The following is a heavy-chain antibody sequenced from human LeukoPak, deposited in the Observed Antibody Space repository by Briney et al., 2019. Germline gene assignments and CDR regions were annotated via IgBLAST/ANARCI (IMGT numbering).Heavy chain of an antibody. J-gene: IGHJ5*02. CDR1: GYSISSGYY. Sequence: SETLSLTCTVSGYSISSGYYWGWIRQPPGKGLEWIGSIYHSGSTYYNPSLKSRVTISVDTSKNQFSLKLSSVTAADTAVYYCARDRGDGYGDYQYNWFDPWGQGTLVTVSS. CDR3: ARDRGDGYGDYQYNWFDP. V-gene: IGHV4-38-2*02. D-gene: IGHD4-17*01. CDR2: IYHSGST.